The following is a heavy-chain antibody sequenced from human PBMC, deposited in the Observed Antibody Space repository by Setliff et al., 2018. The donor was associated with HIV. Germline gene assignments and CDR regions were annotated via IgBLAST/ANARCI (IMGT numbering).Heavy chain of an antibody. CDR2: MNPKSGVS. J-gene: IGHJ6*02. CDR3: ARAKAVGGVIITGGLDV. D-gene: IGHD3-16*02. V-gene: IGHV1-8*01. Sequence: ASVKVSCKPSGQSFTNYDIHWLRQASGQGLEWMGWMNPKSGVSGSALKFHDRVTMTRDTSTLTLYMELSSLTSEDTAVYYCARAKAVGGVIITGGLDVWGQGTTVTVSS. CDR1: GQSFTNYD.